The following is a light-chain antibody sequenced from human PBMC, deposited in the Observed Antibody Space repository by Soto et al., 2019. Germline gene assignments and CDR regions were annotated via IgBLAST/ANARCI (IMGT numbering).Light chain of an antibody. CDR3: QQYSRHAT. CDR1: QSITNW. J-gene: IGKJ1*01. CDR2: MAS. V-gene: IGKV1-5*03. Sequence: LLLIKSPDTLGASVLTKVPVTCGASQSITNWLAWYQKKPGKAPKLMIYMASSLESGVPSRFSGSGGGAEFLIISSSLPADDSANYCWQQYSRHATFGQGTKVDIK.